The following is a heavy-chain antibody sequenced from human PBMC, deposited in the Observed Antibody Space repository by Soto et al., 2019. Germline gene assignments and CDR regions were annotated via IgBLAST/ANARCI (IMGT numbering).Heavy chain of an antibody. V-gene: IGHV1-3*01. D-gene: IGHD2-15*01. CDR3: ARDGHGGSGYLYFDY. CDR2: INAGNGNT. J-gene: IGHJ4*02. CDR1: GYTFTSYA. Sequence: GASVKVSCKASGYTFTSYAMHWVRQAPGQRLEWMGWINAGNGNTKYSQKFQGRVTITRDTSASTAYMELSSLRSEDTAVYYCARDGHGGSGYLYFDYRGQGTLVTVSS.